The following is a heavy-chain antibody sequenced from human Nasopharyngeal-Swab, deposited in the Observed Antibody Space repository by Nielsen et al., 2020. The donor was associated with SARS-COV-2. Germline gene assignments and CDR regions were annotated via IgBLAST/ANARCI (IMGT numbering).Heavy chain of an antibody. CDR2: IFYRGNT. J-gene: IGHJ4*02. Sequence: SETPSLTCTVSGGSISSYYWSWIRQSPGKGLEWLGCIFYRGNTNYNPSLMSRVTISVDTSKNQFSLKLSSVTAADTAVYFCARDRRYGHFDYWGQGTLVTVSS. CDR1: GGSISSYY. V-gene: IGHV4-59*01. D-gene: IGHD1-14*01. CDR3: ARDRRYGHFDY.